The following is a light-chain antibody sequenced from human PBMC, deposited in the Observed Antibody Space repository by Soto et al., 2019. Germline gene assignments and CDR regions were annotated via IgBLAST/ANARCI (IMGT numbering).Light chain of an antibody. V-gene: IGKV2-28*01. CDR3: MQSQKSPRT. CDR1: QSILQSNGYNH. Sequence: DIEMTQSPLSLPATPGEPASISCSSSQSILQSNGYNHLDWYLQKPGQFPQLLTYFSSYRAAGVHARFSGSGSGKDFTLTIRSVEAEDVGVYYCMQSQKSPRTFGQGTKVEIK. CDR2: FSS. J-gene: IGKJ1*01.